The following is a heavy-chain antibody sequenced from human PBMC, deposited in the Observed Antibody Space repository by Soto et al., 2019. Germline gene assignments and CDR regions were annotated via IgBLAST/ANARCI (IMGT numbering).Heavy chain of an antibody. CDR1: GFTFSSYG. CDR2: ISYDGSNK. D-gene: IGHD4-17*01. J-gene: IGHJ4*02. Sequence: GGSLRLSCAASGFTFSSYGMHWVRQAPGKGLEWVAVISYDGSNKYYADSVKGRFTISRDTSKNTLFLQMNSLRAEDTAVYYCAKDRCGDYGGIVYWGQGPMVTVSS. CDR3: AKDRCGDYGGIVY. V-gene: IGHV3-30*18.